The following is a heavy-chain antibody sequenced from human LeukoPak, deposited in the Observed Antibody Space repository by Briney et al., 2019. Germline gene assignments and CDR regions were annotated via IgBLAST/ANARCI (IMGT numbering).Heavy chain of an antibody. CDR2: INHSGST. D-gene: IGHD3-9*01. J-gene: IGHJ6*02. CDR1: GGSFSGYY. CDR3: ARDREADYDILTGYQEPGYYYYGMDV. V-gene: IGHV4-34*01. Sequence: SETLSLTCAVYGGSFSGYYWSWIRQPPGKGLEWIGEINHSGSTNYNPSLKSRVTISVDTSKNQFSLKLSSVTAADTAVYYCARDREADYDILTGYQEPGYYYYGMDVWGQGTTVTVSS.